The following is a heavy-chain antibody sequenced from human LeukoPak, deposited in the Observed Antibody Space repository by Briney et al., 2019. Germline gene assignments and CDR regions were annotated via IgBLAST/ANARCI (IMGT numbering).Heavy chain of an antibody. V-gene: IGHV4-38-2*02. D-gene: IGHD1-26*01. Sequence: KPSETLSLTCTVSGYSINSGYYWDLLRQPPGKGLEWIGSMYHGGITYYSPSLKSRVTISVDTSKNQFSLNLSSVTAADTAVYYCARGRNWRSGTYYGAFDYWGQGVLVTVSS. CDR1: GYSINSGYY. CDR3: ARGRNWRSGTYYGAFDY. J-gene: IGHJ4*02. CDR2: MYHGGIT.